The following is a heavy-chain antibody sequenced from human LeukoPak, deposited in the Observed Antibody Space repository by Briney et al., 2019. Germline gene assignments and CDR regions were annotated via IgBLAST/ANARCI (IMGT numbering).Heavy chain of an antibody. CDR2: IKQDGSEK. CDR3: ARGVTVMVRGVMLGKY. CDR1: GFTFSSYW. D-gene: IGHD3-10*01. Sequence: GGSLRLSCIASGFTFSSYWMSWVRQAPGKGLEWVANIKQDGSEKNYVDSVMGRFTISRDNAKNSLYLQMNSLRAEDTAVYYCARGVTVMVRGVMLGKYWGQGTLVTVSS. V-gene: IGHV3-7*01. J-gene: IGHJ4*02.